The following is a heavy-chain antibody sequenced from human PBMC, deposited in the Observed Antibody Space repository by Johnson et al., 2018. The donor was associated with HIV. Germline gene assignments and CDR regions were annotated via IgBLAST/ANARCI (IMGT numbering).Heavy chain of an antibody. CDR2: VYRYGNT. D-gene: IGHD6-19*01. V-gene: IGHV3-53*01. Sequence: VQLVESGGGLIQPGGSLRLSCAASGFSVTRNDMNWVRQAPGKGLEWVSVVYRYGNTKYEDCVKGRFSISRDKAKNTVDLQLNSLRAEDPAVYYCAIDVRQGEGQWLVHAFDIWGQGTMVTVSS. CDR3: AIDVRQGEGQWLVHAFDI. J-gene: IGHJ3*02. CDR1: GFSVTRND.